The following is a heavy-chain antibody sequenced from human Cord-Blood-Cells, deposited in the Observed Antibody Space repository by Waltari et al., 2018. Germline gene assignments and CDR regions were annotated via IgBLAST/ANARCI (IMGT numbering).Heavy chain of an antibody. CDR3: ARVTDFWSGYYYGMDV. CDR2: INHRGST. D-gene: IGHD3-3*01. V-gene: IGHV4-34*01. Sequence: QVQLQKWGAGLLKPSETLSLTCAVYGGSFSGYYWSWIRQPPGKGLEWIGEINHRGSTNYNPSLKSRVTISVDTSKNQFSLKLSSVTAADTAVYYCARVTDFWSGYYYGMDVWGQGTTVTVSS. J-gene: IGHJ6*02. CDR1: GGSFSGYY.